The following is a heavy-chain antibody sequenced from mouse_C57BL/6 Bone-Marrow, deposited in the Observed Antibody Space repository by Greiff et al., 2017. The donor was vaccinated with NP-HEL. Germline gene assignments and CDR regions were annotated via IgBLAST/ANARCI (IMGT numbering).Heavy chain of an antibody. D-gene: IGHD2-1*01. CDR2: ISYDGSN. CDR3: ARGIYYGNCYYAMDY. J-gene: IGHJ4*01. CDR1: GYSITSGYY. V-gene: IGHV3-6*01. Sequence: EVQLQQSGPGLVKPSQSLSLTCSVTGYSITSGYYWNWIRQFPGNKLEWMGYISYDGSNNYNPSLKNRISITRDTSKNQFFLKLNSVTTEDTATYYCARGIYYGNCYYAMDYWGQGTSVTVSS.